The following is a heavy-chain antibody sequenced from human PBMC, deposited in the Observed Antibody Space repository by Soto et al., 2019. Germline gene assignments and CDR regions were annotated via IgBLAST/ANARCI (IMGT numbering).Heavy chain of an antibody. J-gene: IGHJ4*02. CDR3: AREEYYYGSGAFLDY. V-gene: IGHV1-69*08. CDR1: GGTFSSYT. Sequence: QVQLVQSGAEVKKPGSSVKVSCKASGGTFSSYTISWVRQAPGQGLEWMGRIIPILGIANYAQKFQGRVTXTPXXSXRTAAMELGGLRSEDTAVYYGAREEYYYGSGAFLDYWGQGTLVTVSS. D-gene: IGHD3-10*01. CDR2: IIPILGIA.